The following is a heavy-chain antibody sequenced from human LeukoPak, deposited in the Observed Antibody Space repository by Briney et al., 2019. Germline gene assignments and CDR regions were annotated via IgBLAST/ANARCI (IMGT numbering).Heavy chain of an antibody. CDR3: ARAGFIFGVVIMRY. Sequence: ASVKVSCKASGYTFTSYDINWVRQATGQGLEWMGWMNPNSGNTGYAQKFQGRVTMTRNTSISTAYMELSSLRSEDTAVYYCARAGFIFGVVIMRYWGQGTLVTVSS. CDR2: MNPNSGNT. D-gene: IGHD3-3*01. V-gene: IGHV1-8*01. J-gene: IGHJ4*02. CDR1: GYTFTSYD.